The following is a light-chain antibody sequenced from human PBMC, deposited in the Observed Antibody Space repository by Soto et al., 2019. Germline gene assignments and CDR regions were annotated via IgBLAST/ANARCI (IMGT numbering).Light chain of an antibody. Sequence: ETVLTQSPVTLSLSPGEKATFSCRASQSVSSYLAWFQQKPGQAPRLLIYDASHRATGIAARFSGSGSRTDFTLTISSLEPEDFGVYYCQQHTNWPPSITFGQGTRLEIK. V-gene: IGKV3-11*01. CDR1: QSVSSY. CDR2: DAS. CDR3: QQHTNWPPSIT. J-gene: IGKJ5*01.